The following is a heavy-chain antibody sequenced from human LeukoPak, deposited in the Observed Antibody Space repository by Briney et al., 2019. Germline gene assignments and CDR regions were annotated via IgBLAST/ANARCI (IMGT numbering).Heavy chain of an antibody. CDR3: ARGYYDSSGYSWFDP. D-gene: IGHD3-22*01. CDR2: IYPRDGST. J-gene: IGHJ5*02. CDR1: GYTFTSNY. Sequence: ASVKVSCKASGYTFTSNYIHWVRQAPGQGLEWMGMIYPRDGSTSYAQKLQGRVTMTTDTSTSTAYMELRSLRSDDTAVYYCARGYYDSSGYSWFDPWGQGTLVTVSS. V-gene: IGHV1-46*01.